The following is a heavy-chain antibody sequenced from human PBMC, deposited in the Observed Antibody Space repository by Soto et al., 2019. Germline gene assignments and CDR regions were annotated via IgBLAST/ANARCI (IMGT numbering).Heavy chain of an antibody. D-gene: IGHD3-10*01. CDR1: GYTFTSYG. CDR2: ISADNGNT. V-gene: IGHV1-18*01. Sequence: ASVKVSCKASGYTFTSYGISWVRQAPAQGLEGMGWISADNGNTNNAQKLQGRGTMTTDTSTSTAYMELRSLRSDDTAVYYCARGPGGGSYFDYWGQGTLVTVSS. CDR3: ARGPGGGSYFDY. J-gene: IGHJ4*02.